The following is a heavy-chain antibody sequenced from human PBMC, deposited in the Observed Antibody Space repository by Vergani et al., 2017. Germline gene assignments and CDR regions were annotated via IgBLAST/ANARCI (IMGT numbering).Heavy chain of an antibody. J-gene: IGHJ5*02. D-gene: IGHD4-23*01. CDR1: GGTFSSYA. CDR2: IIPIFGTA. CDR3: ARDGGGGGKPGERPKWFDT. V-gene: IGHV1-69*01. Sequence: QVQLVQSGAEVKKPGSSVNVSCKASGGTFSSYAISWVRQAPGQGLEWMGGIIPIFGTANYAQKFQGRVTITADESTSTAYMELSRLRSEDTAVYYCARDGGGGGKPGERPKWFDTWGQGTLVTVSS.